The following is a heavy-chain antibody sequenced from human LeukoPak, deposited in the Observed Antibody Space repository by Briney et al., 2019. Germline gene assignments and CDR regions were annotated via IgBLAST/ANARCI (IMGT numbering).Heavy chain of an antibody. V-gene: IGHV3-30*18. D-gene: IGHD2-15*01. CDR3: AKDPRAYCSGGSCYDWFDP. Sequence: GGSLRLSCAASGFTFSSYGMHWVRQAPGKGLEWVAVISYDGSNKYYADSVKGRFTISRDNSKNTLYLQMNSLRAEDTAVYYCAKDPRAYCSGGSCYDWFDPWGQGTLVTVSS. CDR1: GFTFSSYG. J-gene: IGHJ5*02. CDR2: ISYDGSNK.